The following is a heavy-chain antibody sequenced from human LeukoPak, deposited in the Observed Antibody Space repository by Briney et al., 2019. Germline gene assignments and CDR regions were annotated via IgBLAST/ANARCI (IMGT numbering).Heavy chain of an antibody. CDR3: ARGPVAVAGRVFDI. D-gene: IGHD6-19*01. J-gene: IGHJ3*02. CDR2: ISYTGST. V-gene: IGHV4-61*01. Sequence: PSETLSLTCTVSGGSVSSGNYYWNWIRQPPGKGLEWIGYISYTGSTNYNPSLKSRVTVSVDTSKNQFSLKLSSVTAADTAVYYCARGPVAVAGRVFDIWGQGTMVTVSS. CDR1: GGSVSSGNYY.